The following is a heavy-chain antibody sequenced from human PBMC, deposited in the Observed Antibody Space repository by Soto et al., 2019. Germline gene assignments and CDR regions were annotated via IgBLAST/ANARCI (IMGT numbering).Heavy chain of an antibody. D-gene: IGHD6-25*01. Sequence: SETLSLTCAVYGGSLSGYHWSWIRQPPGKGLEWIGEVKPSGGAKYNPSLKSRVIISQDPSKNQLSLKVSPVTAADTAVYYCARAGGSYDYSMDVWGKGTTGTVSS. CDR1: GGSLSGYH. V-gene: IGHV4-34*01. CDR3: ARAGGSYDYSMDV. J-gene: IGHJ6*04. CDR2: VKPSGGA.